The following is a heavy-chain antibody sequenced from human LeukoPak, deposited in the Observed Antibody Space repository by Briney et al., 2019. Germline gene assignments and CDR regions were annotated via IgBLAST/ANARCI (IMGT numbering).Heavy chain of an antibody. CDR1: GFTFNNFA. J-gene: IGHJ6*03. V-gene: IGHV3-9*01. D-gene: IGHD6-13*01. Sequence: GGSLRLSCAASGFTFNNFAMSWVRQAPGKGLEWVSGISWNSGSIGYADSVKGRFTISRDNAKNSLYLQMNSLRAEDTALYYCAKDSGNGGSSWYVGWGYYYMDVWGKGTTVTISS. CDR3: AKDSGNGGSSWYVGWGYYYMDV. CDR2: ISWNSGSI.